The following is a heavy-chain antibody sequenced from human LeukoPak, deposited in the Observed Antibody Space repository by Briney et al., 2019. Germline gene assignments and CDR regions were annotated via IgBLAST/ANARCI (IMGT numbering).Heavy chain of an antibody. V-gene: IGHV3-43*02. CDR3: AKGGSCADY. Sequence: GGSLRLSRASSGFTPVDYAMHWVRPAPGRGLAWVSLICGDGGSTYYADSVKGRPTNSRDNRQHSLSLHMNSQRTEHTALYLCAKGGSCADYLGRGTLATVS. CDR1: GFTPVDYA. J-gene: IGHJ4*02. CDR2: ICGDGGST. D-gene: IGHD2-15*01.